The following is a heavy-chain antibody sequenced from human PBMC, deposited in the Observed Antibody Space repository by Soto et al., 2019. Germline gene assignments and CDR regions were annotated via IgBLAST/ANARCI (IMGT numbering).Heavy chain of an antibody. CDR3: AREVSVGFDP. Sequence: QVQLQESGPGLVKPSETLSLTCTVSGGSISSYYWSWIRQPPGKGLEWIGYIYYSGSTNYNPSLKSRVTISVDTSKNQFSLKLSSVTAADTAVYYCAREVSVGFDPWGQGTLVTVSS. CDR1: GGSISSYY. J-gene: IGHJ5*02. CDR2: IYYSGST. D-gene: IGHD2-15*01. V-gene: IGHV4-59*01.